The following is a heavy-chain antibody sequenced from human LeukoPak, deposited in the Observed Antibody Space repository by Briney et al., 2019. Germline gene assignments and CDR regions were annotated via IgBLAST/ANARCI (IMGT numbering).Heavy chain of an antibody. CDR3: ARDTGGGGVAPYYYYYMDV. V-gene: IGHV1-69*05. D-gene: IGHD2-8*02. J-gene: IGHJ6*03. Sequence: SVKVSCKASGGTFSSYAISWVRQAPGQGLEWMGGIIPIFGTANYAQKFQGRVTITTDESTSTAYMELSSLRSEDTAVYYCARDTGGGGVAPYYYYYMDVWGKGTTVTVSS. CDR2: IIPIFGTA. CDR1: GGTFSSYA.